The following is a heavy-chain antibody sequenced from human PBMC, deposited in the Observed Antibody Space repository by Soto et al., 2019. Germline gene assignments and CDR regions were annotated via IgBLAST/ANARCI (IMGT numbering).Heavy chain of an antibody. CDR1: GFSVNNIY. V-gene: IGHV3-53*02. J-gene: IGHJ4*02. Sequence: DGQVVETGGGLSRPGGSLRISCAASGFSVNNIYMSWVRQAPGKGLEWVSTISDGGRTYYSDSVKGRFTGSRDSSKNTLSLHMSSLRVEDTAVYYCSRDHTSGGYDFRGPGTLVTVSS. CDR2: ISDGGRT. D-gene: IGHD5-12*01. CDR3: SRDHTSGGYDF.